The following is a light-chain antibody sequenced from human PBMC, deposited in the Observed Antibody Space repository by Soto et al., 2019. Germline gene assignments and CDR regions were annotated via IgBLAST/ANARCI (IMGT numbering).Light chain of an antibody. CDR1: QGISRY. Sequence: EIVLTKSPSTLSASVGHRVTITCLGSQGISRYLAWYQQKPGKAPKLLIYAASTLQSGVPSRFSGSGSGTEFTLTIISLQPEDFATYYCQQSYRFPKTVGRGTKVAIK. CDR3: QQSYRFPKT. V-gene: IGKV1-9*01. CDR2: AAS. J-gene: IGKJ1*01.